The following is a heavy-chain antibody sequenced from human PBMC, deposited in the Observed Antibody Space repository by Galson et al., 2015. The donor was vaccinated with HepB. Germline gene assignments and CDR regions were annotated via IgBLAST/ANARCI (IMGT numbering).Heavy chain of an antibody. CDR2: ISASAGST. CDR3: AHRGVVLAAANFQH. V-gene: IGHV3-23*01. J-gene: IGHJ1*01. Sequence: SLRLSCAASGFIFSSYAMSWVRQAPGKGLEWVSAISASAGSTYYTDSVKGRFTVSRDNSKNTLYLQMNSLRAEDTAVYYCAHRGVVLAAANFQHWGQGTLVIVSS. CDR1: GFIFSSYA. D-gene: IGHD2-2*01.